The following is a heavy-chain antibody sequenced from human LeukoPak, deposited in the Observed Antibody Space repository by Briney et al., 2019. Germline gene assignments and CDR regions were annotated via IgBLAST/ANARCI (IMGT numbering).Heavy chain of an antibody. Sequence: ASVKVSCKASGYTFTSYYMHWVRQAPGQGLEWMGIINPSGGSTSYAQKFQGRVTMTRDTSTSTVYMELSSLRSEDTAVYYCARDLWISRTTVNLYYYYYGMDVWGQGTTVTVSS. D-gene: IGHD4-17*01. CDR2: INPSGGST. CDR3: ARDLWISRTTVNLYYYYYGMDV. J-gene: IGHJ6*02. CDR1: GYTFTSYY. V-gene: IGHV1-46*01.